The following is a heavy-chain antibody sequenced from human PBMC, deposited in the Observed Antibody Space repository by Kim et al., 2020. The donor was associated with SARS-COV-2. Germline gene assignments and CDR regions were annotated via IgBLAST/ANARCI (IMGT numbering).Heavy chain of an antibody. CDR2: IGTAGDT. J-gene: IGHJ2*01. V-gene: IGHV3-13*01. CDR3: ARALLWFGESGRWYFDL. Sequence: GGSLRLSCAASGFTFSSYDMHWVRQATGKGLEWVSAIGTAGDTYYPGSVKGRFTISRENAKNSLYLQMNSLRARDTAVYYCARALLWFGESGRWYFDLWGRGTLVTVSS. CDR1: GFTFSSYD. D-gene: IGHD3-10*01.